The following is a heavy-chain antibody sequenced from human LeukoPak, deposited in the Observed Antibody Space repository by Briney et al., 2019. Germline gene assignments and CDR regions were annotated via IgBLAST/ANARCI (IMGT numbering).Heavy chain of an antibody. CDR3: ARDRANSGYDKGDGDY. CDR2: IYHSGST. V-gene: IGHV4-4*02. CDR1: GGSISSSNW. J-gene: IGHJ4*02. Sequence: PSETLSLTCAVSGGSISSSNWWSWVRQPPEKGLEWIGEIYHSGSTNYNPSLKSRVTISVDKSKNQFSLKLSSVTAADTAVYYCARDRANSGYDKGDGDYWGQGTLVTVSS. D-gene: IGHD5-12*01.